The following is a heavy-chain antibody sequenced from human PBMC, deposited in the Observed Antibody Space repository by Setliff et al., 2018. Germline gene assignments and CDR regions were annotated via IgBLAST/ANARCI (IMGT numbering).Heavy chain of an antibody. V-gene: IGHV1-46*01. J-gene: IGHJ3*02. CDR2: INPSSGRT. CDR3: AKTHWDTWIRGAFDI. Sequence: ASVKVSCKASGYTFTSHYMHWVRQAPGLGLEWMGTINPSSGRTSYAQKFQGRVTMTRDTSTSTVYMDMSSLRSEDTAVYYCAKTHWDTWIRGAFDIWGQGTMVTISS. D-gene: IGHD3-10*01. CDR1: GYTFTSHY.